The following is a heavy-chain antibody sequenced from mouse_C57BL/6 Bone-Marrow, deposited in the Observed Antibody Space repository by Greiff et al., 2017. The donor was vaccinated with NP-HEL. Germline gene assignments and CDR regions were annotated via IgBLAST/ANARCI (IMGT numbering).Heavy chain of an antibody. Sequence: QVQLQQSGAELVRPEASVKLSCKASGYTFTDYYINWVKQRPGQGLEWIARIYPGSGNTYYNEKFKGKATLTAEKSSSTAYMQLSSLTSEDSAVYYCARLLLGGYFDVWGTGTTVTVSS. V-gene: IGHV1-76*01. CDR3: ARLLLGGYFDV. CDR1: GYTFTDYY. D-gene: IGHD1-1*02. CDR2: IYPGSGNT. J-gene: IGHJ1*03.